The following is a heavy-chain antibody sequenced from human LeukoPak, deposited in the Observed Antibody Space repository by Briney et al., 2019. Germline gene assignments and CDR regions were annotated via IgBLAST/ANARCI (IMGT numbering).Heavy chain of an antibody. J-gene: IGHJ5*02. CDR2: IYHSGST. D-gene: IGHD3-3*01. Sequence: SETLSLTCTVSGYSISSGYYWGWIRQPPGKGLEWIGSIYHSGSTYYNPSLKSRVTISVDTSKNQFSLKLSSVTAADTAVYYCARVAPQTYYDFWSGYPYLNWFDPWGQGTLVTVS. CDR3: ARVAPQTYYDFWSGYPYLNWFDP. CDR1: GYSISSGYY. V-gene: IGHV4-38-2*02.